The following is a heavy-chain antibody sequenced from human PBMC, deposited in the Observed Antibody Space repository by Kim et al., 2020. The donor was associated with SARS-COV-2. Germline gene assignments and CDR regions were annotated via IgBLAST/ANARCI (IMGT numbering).Heavy chain of an antibody. V-gene: IGHV3-49*03. J-gene: IGHJ5*02. Sequence: GGSLRLSCTASGFTFGDYAMSWFRQAPGKGLEWVGFIRSKAYGGTTEYAASVKGRFTISRDDSKSIAYLQMNSLKTEDTAVYYCTSCLYYDSSGYYYWFDPWGQGTLVTVSS. CDR3: TSCLYYDSSGYYYWFDP. D-gene: IGHD3-22*01. CDR1: GFTFGDYA. CDR2: IRSKAYGGTT.